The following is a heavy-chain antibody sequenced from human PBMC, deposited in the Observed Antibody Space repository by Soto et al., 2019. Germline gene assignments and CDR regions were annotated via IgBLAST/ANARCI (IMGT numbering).Heavy chain of an antibody. V-gene: IGHV3-30*18. CDR1: GFTFSTYG. J-gene: IGHJ4*02. Sequence: QVQLVESGGGVVQPGRSLSLSCAASGFTFSTYGMHWVRQARGKGLEWVAVISYDGSNKYYADSVKGRFTISRDNSKNTLYLQMSSLRAEYMAVYYCAKDFPYSVIDYWGQGTLVTVSS. CDR3: AKDFPYSVIDY. D-gene: IGHD5-18*01. CDR2: ISYDGSNK.